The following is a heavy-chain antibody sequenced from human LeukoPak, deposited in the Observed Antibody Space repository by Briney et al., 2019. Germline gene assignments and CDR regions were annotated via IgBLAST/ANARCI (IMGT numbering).Heavy chain of an antibody. Sequence: PGGSLRLSCAASGFTFRSYVMNWVRQAPGKGLEWGSVISGGGGSTYYAASVKGRFTISRDNSKNPLFLQMNSLRAEDTAVYYCAKGGYCSSTSCYVGWFDPWGQGTLVTVSS. V-gene: IGHV3-23*01. CDR3: AKGGYCSSTSCYVGWFDP. CDR2: ISGGGGST. D-gene: IGHD2-2*01. CDR1: GFTFRSYV. J-gene: IGHJ5*02.